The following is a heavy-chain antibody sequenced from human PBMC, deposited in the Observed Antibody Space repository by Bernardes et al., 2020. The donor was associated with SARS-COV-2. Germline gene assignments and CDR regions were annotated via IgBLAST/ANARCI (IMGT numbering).Heavy chain of an antibody. Sequence: ASVKVSCKASGYTFTTYGISWARQAPGQGLEWMGWISAYNGNTNYAEKLQGRVTMTTDTSTSTAYMELRSLRSDDTAVYYCARDRAGYGGNPDAFDIWGQGTMVTVSS. D-gene: IGHD4-17*01. CDR1: GYTFTTYG. J-gene: IGHJ3*02. CDR2: ISAYNGNT. V-gene: IGHV1-18*01. CDR3: ARDRAGYGGNPDAFDI.